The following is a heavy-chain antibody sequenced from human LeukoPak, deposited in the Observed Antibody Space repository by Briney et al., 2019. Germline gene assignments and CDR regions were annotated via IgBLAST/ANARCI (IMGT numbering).Heavy chain of an antibody. Sequence: GGSLRLSCAASGFTFSSYAMHWVRQAPGKGLEWVAVISYDGSNKYYADSVKGRFTISRDNSKNTLYLQMNSLRAEDTAVYYCARDGGYSGYDPSGWFDPWGQGTLVTVSS. CDR2: ISYDGSNK. CDR3: ARDGGYSGYDPSGWFDP. CDR1: GFTFSSYA. D-gene: IGHD5-12*01. J-gene: IGHJ5*02. V-gene: IGHV3-30-3*01.